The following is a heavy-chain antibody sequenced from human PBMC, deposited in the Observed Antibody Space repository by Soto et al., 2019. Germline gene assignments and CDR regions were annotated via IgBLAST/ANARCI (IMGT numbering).Heavy chain of an antibody. D-gene: IGHD4-4*01. V-gene: IGHV1-46*01. CDR2: INPRGGDT. CDR1: GYTFSSFF. CDR3: ARCLNDYSTSSGRRSEQRGCYYGMDV. Sequence: QVQLVQSGAEVKKPGASVKVSCKASGYTFSSFFMHWVRQAPGRGLEWMGIINPRGGDTGYGKKFEGRVPMIRDVSTRTGYGAVSSLRPDDTAVYYCARCLNDYSTSSGRRSEQRGCYYGMDVWGQGPTVAVS. J-gene: IGHJ6*02.